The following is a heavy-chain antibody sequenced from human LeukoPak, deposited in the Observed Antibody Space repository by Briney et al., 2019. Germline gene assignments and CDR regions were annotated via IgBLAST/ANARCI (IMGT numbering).Heavy chain of an antibody. J-gene: IGHJ4*02. V-gene: IGHV4-4*07. D-gene: IGHD4-17*01. CDR3: AREQTTGFDQ. CDR2: IYSSGST. CDR1: GGPINNYF. Sequence: SETLSLTCTVSGGPINNYFWSWIRQPAGKGLEWMGRIYSSGSTSYNPSLKNRLTISLDKTKNQVSLKQTSVTAADTAMYVCAREQTTGFDQWGQGTLVTVSS.